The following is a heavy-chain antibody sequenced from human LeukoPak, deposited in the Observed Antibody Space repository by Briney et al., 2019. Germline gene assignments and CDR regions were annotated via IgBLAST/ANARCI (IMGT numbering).Heavy chain of an antibody. CDR1: GYTFIDYF. Sequence: GASVKVSCKTSGYTFIDYFIHWVRQAPGQALERMGRLNPNNGYTFYTEEFQGRVTMTRDTSISTAYMELSRLTSDDTALYYCARDLSSTSNWEFDYWGQGTLVTVSS. CDR3: ARDLSSTSNWEFDY. D-gene: IGHD7-27*01. V-gene: IGHV1-2*06. CDR2: LNPNNGYT. J-gene: IGHJ4*02.